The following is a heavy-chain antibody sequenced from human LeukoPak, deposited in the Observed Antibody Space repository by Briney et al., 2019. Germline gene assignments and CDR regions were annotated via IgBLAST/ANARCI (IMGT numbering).Heavy chain of an antibody. Sequence: GGSLRLSCAASGFTSSSYSMNWVRQAPGKGLEWVSSISSSSSYIYYADSVKGRFTIFRDNAKNSLYLQMNSLRAEDTAVYYCARDWRFGEQGYWGQGTLVTVSS. CDR1: GFTSSSYS. D-gene: IGHD3-10*01. J-gene: IGHJ4*02. V-gene: IGHV3-21*01. CDR3: ARDWRFGEQGY. CDR2: ISSSSSYI.